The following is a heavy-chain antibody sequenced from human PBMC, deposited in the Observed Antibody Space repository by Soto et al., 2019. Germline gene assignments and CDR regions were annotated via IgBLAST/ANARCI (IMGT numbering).Heavy chain of an antibody. J-gene: IGHJ5*02. V-gene: IGHV1-8*01. CDR1: GYTFTSYD. Sequence: ASVKVSCKASGYTFTSYDINWVRQATGQGLEWMGWMNPNSGNTGYAQKFQGRVTMTRNTSISTAYMELSSLRSEGTAVYYCARGRYYDFWSGPGPFDPWGQGTLVTVSS. CDR3: ARGRYYDFWSGPGPFDP. D-gene: IGHD3-3*01. CDR2: MNPNSGNT.